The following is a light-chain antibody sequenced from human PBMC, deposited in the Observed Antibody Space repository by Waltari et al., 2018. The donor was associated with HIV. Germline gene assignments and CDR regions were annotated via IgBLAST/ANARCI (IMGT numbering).Light chain of an antibody. V-gene: IGLV2-8*01. J-gene: IGLJ3*02. Sequence: QSALTQPPSASGSPGQSVTISCTGTSSDVGGSKYVSWYQQHPGKAPKLMICEVNKRPAGVSDRFSCSKSANTASLTVAGLQADDEADYYCNSYAGSNNWVVGGGTKLTVL. CDR3: NSYAGSNNWV. CDR2: EVN. CDR1: SSDVGGSKY.